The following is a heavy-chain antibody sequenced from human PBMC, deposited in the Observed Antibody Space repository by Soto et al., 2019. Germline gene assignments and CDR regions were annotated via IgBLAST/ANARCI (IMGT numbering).Heavy chain of an antibody. V-gene: IGHV3-30*04. CDR2: ISYDGSNG. J-gene: IGHJ4*02. Sequence: QVQLVESGGGVVQPGRSLSLSCTASGFTFSTYAMHWVRQAPGKGLEWVAVISYDGSNGHYADFVKGRFTISRDNSKNTLSLQMTSLRVEDTAVYFCARDLYNSSSLGGYWGQGTLVTVSS. D-gene: IGHD6-6*01. CDR1: GFTFSTYA. CDR3: ARDLYNSSSLGGY.